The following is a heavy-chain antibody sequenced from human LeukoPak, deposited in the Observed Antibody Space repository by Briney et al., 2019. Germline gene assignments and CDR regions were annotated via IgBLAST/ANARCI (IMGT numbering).Heavy chain of an antibody. CDR1: GYSFTTYW. CDR3: ARRLAAAATGNAFDI. D-gene: IGHD6-13*01. V-gene: IGHV5-10-1*01. CDR2: IDPSDSYT. J-gene: IGHJ3*02. Sequence: GASLKISCQGSGYSFTTYWISWVRPMPGKGLEWMGWIDPSDSYTNYSPSFQGHVTISADNSITTAYLQWSSLKASDTAMYYCARRLAAAATGNAFDIWGQGTMVTVSS.